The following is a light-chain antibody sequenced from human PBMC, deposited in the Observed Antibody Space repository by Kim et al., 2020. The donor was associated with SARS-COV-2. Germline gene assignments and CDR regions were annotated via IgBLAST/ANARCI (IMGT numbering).Light chain of an antibody. Sequence: QSMRLTCTGSGGEGGGYNGGSWDEQRPGKARKLMIYGGSNRRSGGSNRCGGSKWGDTGSRTMSGVQAEDEADYYCSSYTSSSTLWVFGGGTKRTVL. CDR3: SSYTSSSTLWV. J-gene: IGLJ3*02. V-gene: IGLV2-14*03. CDR2: GGS. CDR1: GGEGGGYNG.